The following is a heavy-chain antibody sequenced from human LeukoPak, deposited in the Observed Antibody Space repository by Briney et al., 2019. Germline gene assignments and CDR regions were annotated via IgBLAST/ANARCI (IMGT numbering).Heavy chain of an antibody. V-gene: IGHV4-39*07. CDR3: ARGIAATGSAAHFDY. CDR2: ISYSGST. Sequence: SETLSLTCIVSGDFISSSRYYWGWIRQPPGKGLEWIGSISYSGSTYYNPSLKSRVTISVDTSKNQLSLKLSSVTAADTAVYYCARGIAATGSAAHFDYWGQGTLVTVSS. CDR1: GDFISSSRYY. J-gene: IGHJ4*02. D-gene: IGHD6-13*01.